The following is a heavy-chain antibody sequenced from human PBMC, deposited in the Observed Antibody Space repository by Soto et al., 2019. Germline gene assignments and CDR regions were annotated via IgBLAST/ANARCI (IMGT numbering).Heavy chain of an antibody. V-gene: IGHV3-30*18. J-gene: IGHJ6*02. CDR2: ISYDGSNK. D-gene: IGHD3-3*01. CDR1: GFTFSSYG. CDR3: AKDKGRFLEWLSYYYYGMDV. Sequence: GGSLRLSCAASGFTFSSYGMHWVRQAPGKGLEWVAVISYDGSNKYYADSVKGRFTISRDNSKNTLYLQMNSLRAEDTAVYYCAKDKGRFLEWLSYYYYGMDVWGQGTTVTVSS.